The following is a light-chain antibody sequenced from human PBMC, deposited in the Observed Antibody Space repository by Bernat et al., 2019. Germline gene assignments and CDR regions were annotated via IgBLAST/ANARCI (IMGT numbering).Light chain of an antibody. J-gene: IGLJ3*02. CDR2: DVS. CDR1: SSDIGNYNY. Sequence: QSALTQPASVSGSPGQSITLSCTGTSSDIGNYNYVSWYQQHPGKAPKLMLYDVSNRPSGVSNRFSGSKSGNTASLTISGLQAEDEADYYCSSYTTSRTLVFGGGTKLTVL. CDR3: SSYTTSRTLV. V-gene: IGLV2-14*03.